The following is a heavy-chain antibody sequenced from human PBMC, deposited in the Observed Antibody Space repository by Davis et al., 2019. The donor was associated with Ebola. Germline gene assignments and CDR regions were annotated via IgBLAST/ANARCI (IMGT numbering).Heavy chain of an antibody. Sequence: ASVKVSCKASGHTFNTYYIHWVRQAPGQGLEWMGIINPTARSPTYAQNLQRRVTMTRDTSTTTVYMELNSLRSEDTAVYYCARSLRRSLYYFYGMDEWGQGTTVTVSS. V-gene: IGHV1-46*02. D-gene: IGHD3-10*01. CDR2: INPTARSP. CDR1: GHTFNTYY. CDR3: ARSLRRSLYYFYGMDE. J-gene: IGHJ6*02.